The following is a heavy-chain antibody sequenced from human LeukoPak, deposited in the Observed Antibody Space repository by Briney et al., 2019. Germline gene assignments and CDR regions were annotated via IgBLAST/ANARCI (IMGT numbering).Heavy chain of an antibody. J-gene: IGHJ4*02. CDR3: ARRLEDFSMDDYFFDY. CDR1: GFSLNTDDVG. D-gene: IGHD1-1*01. Sequence: SGPTLVKPTQTLTLTCTFSGFSLNTDDVGVGWIRQPPGKALEWLALIYWNDDKRYSPSLNSRLTVTKDTSKNQVVLTMTNMDPVDTATYYCARRLEDFSMDDYFFDYWGQGTLVTVSS. CDR2: IYWNDDK. V-gene: IGHV2-5*01.